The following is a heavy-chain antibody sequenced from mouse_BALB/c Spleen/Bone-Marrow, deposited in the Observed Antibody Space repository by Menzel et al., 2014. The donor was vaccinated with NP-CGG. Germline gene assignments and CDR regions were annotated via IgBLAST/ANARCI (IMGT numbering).Heavy chain of an antibody. J-gene: IGHJ2*01. V-gene: IGHV1-69*02. CDR2: IYPSDSYT. CDR3: TREGYYGSSYVDY. CDR1: GYTFTSYW. D-gene: IGHD1-1*01. Sequence: QVQLKESGAELVRPGASVKLSCKASGYTFTSYWINWVKQRPGQGLGWIGNIYPSDSYTNYNQKFKDKATLTVDKSSSTAYMQLSSPTSEDSAVYYCTREGYYGSSYVDYWGQGTTLTVSS.